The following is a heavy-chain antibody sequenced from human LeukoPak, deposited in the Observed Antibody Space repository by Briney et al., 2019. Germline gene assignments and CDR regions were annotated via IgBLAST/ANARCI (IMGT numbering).Heavy chain of an antibody. CDR2: ISTSSSPI. CDR3: ATEVRSYYGRGGYYP. Sequence: PGGSLRLSCAPSGFILSRYSMNWVRQAPGRGVEWISYISTSSSPIYYADSEKVRFTLSSDNDKHSLSLQMNSLRAEDTAVYYCATEVRSYYGRGGYYPWGQGTLVTVSS. J-gene: IGHJ5*02. D-gene: IGHD3-22*01. CDR1: GFILSRYS. V-gene: IGHV3-48*01.